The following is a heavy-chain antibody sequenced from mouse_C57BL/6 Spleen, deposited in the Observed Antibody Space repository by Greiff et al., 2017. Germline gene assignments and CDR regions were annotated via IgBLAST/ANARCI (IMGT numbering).Heavy chain of an antibody. CDR1: GYTFTSYW. V-gene: IGHV1-53*01. J-gene: IGHJ3*01. CDR2: INPSNGGT. D-gene: IGHD2-2*01. CDR3: ARSRISYVYAWFAY. Sequence: QVQLKQPGTELVKPGASVKLSCKASGYTFTSYWMHWVKQRPGQGLEWIGNINPSNGGTNYNEKFKSKATLTVDKSSSTAYMQLSSLSSEDSAVYYCARSRISYVYAWFAYWGQGTLVTVSA.